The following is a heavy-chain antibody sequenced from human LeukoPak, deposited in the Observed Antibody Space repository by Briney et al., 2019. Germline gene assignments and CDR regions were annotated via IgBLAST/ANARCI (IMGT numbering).Heavy chain of an antibody. Sequence: SETLSLNCTVSGVSISSHYWNWIRQPPGKGLEWIGYIYNSGSTRYNPSLKSRVTISEDTSKNQFSLKLSSVTAADTAVYYCAKAGGGIPFDYWGQGTLVTVSS. CDR2: IYNSGST. J-gene: IGHJ4*02. CDR1: GVSISSHY. CDR3: AKAGGGIPFDY. V-gene: IGHV4-59*11.